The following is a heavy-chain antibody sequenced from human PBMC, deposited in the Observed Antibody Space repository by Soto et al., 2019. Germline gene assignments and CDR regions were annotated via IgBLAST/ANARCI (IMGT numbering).Heavy chain of an antibody. J-gene: IGHJ6*02. Sequence: VGSLRLSCAASGFTFSSYSINCVRQAPGKGLEWVSYISSSSSTIYYADSVKGRFTISRDNAKNSLYLQMNSLRDEDTAVYYCARNLTGTTFYYYYYGMDVWGQGTTVTVS. D-gene: IGHD1-7*01. CDR2: ISSSSSTI. CDR3: ARNLTGTTFYYYYYGMDV. CDR1: GFTFSSYS. V-gene: IGHV3-48*02.